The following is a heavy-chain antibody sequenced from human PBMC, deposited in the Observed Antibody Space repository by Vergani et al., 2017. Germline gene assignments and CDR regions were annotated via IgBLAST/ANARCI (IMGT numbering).Heavy chain of an antibody. V-gene: IGHV3-33*01. Sequence: QVQLVESGGGVVQPGRSLRLSCAASGFTFSSYGMHWVRQAPGKGLEWVAVIWYDGSNKYYADSVKGRFTISRDNSKNTLYLQMNSLRAEDTAVYYCARARYCSSTSCPDLRYFDLWGRGTLVTVSS. CDR3: ARARYCSSTSCPDLRYFDL. J-gene: IGHJ2*01. D-gene: IGHD2-2*01. CDR2: IWYDGSNK. CDR1: GFTFSSYG.